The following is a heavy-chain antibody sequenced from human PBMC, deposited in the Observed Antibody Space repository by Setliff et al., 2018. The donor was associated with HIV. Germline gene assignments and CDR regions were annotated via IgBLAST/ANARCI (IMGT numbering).Heavy chain of an antibody. CDR2: IYTSGST. Sequence: PSETLSLTCTVSGGSISSGSYYWSWIRQPAGKGLEWIGRIYTSGSTNYNPSLKSRVTISVDTSKNQFSLKLSTVTAADTAVYYCARHDGTYCGGDCYLLGYFDLWGRGTLVTVSS. V-gene: IGHV4-61*02. CDR3: ARHDGTYCGGDCYLLGYFDL. J-gene: IGHJ2*01. D-gene: IGHD2-21*02. CDR1: GGSISSGSYY.